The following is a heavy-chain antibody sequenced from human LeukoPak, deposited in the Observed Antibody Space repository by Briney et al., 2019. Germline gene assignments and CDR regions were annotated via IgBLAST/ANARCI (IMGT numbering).Heavy chain of an antibody. J-gene: IGHJ4*02. V-gene: IGHV4-38-2*01. CDR1: GYSISSGYH. CDR2: MSHSGST. D-gene: IGHD5-18*01. CDR3: ARGRRGYSYGDGSLSY. Sequence: SETLSLTCGVSGYSISSGYHWGWIRQPTGKGLEWIGSMSHSGSTYYNPSLKSRVTISVDTSKNQFSVKLSSVTAADTAVYYCARGRRGYSYGDGSLSYWGQGTLVTVSS.